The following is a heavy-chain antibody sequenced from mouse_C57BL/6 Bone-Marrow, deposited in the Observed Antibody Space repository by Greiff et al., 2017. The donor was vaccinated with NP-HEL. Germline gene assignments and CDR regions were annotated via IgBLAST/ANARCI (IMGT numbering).Heavy chain of an antibody. V-gene: IGHV5-6*01. J-gene: IGHJ1*03. Sequence: EVKVVESGGDLVKPGGSLKLSCAASGFTFSSYGMSWVRQTPDKRLEWVATISSGGSYTYYPDSVKGRFTISRDNAKNPLYLQMSSLKSEDTAMYYCARQDGYYDWYFDVWGTGTTVTVSS. CDR2: ISSGGSYT. CDR1: GFTFSSYG. D-gene: IGHD2-3*01. CDR3: ARQDGYYDWYFDV.